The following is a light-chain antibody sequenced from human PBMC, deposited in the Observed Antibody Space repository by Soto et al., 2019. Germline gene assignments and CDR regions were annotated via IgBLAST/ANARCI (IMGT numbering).Light chain of an antibody. CDR1: QRVFQSSTNKNY. CDR3: QHYPAMPLT. CDR2: CAS. J-gene: IGKJ1*01. Sequence: DIVMTQSPDSLAVFLGERATIKCKSSQRVFQSSTNKNYLGWYQQKPGQPPKLLIYCASTRESSVPDRFRGAGSGTDFTLTISSLQTKDVTVYYCQHYPAMPLTFAQETNVEIK. V-gene: IGKV4-1*01.